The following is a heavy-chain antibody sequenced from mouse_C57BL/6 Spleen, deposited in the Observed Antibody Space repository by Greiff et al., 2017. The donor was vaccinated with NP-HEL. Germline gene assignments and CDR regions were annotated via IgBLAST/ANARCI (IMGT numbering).Heavy chain of an antibody. D-gene: IGHD1-1*01. CDR2: IDPETGGT. J-gene: IGHJ4*01. CDR1: GYTFTDYE. V-gene: IGHV1-15*01. Sequence: VQLQQSGAELVRPGASVTLSCKASGYTFTDYEMHWVKQTPVHGLEWIGAIDPETGGTAYNQKFKGKAILTADKSSSTAYMELRSLTSEDSAVYYCTNGSSYDYSDYWGQGTSVTVSS. CDR3: TNGSSYDYSDY.